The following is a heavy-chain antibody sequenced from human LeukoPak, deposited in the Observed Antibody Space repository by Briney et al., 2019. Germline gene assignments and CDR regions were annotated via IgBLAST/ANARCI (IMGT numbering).Heavy chain of an antibody. D-gene: IGHD4-17*01. V-gene: IGHV3-33*01. J-gene: IGHJ4*02. CDR1: GFTFSSYG. Sequence: GGSLRLSCAASGFTFSSYGMHWVRQAPGKGLEWVALIWYDGSNKYHAASVKGRFTISRDNSKNTLFLQMNSLRAEDTAVYYSAREYYGDYYFDYWGQGTLVTVSS. CDR2: IWYDGSNK. CDR3: AREYYGDYYFDY.